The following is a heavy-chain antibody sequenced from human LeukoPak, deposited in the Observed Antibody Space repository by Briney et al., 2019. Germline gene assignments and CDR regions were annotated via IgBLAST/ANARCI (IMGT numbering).Heavy chain of an antibody. D-gene: IGHD2-2*01. V-gene: IGHV3-11*01. CDR2: ISSSVSTI. CDR1: VFTFSDYY. CDR3: ARYCSTTSCYHHYSYGMDV. J-gene: IGHJ6*02. Sequence: GGSLRLSCAASVFTFSDYYMSWIRQAPGKGREWVSYISSSVSTIYYADSVKGRFTISRDNAKNSLYLQMTSLRAEDTAVYYCARYCSTTSCYHHYSYGMDVWGPGTTVTVSS.